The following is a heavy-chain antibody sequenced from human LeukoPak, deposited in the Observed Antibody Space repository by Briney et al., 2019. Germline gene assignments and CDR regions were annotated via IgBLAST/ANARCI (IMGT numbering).Heavy chain of an antibody. CDR2: FDPEDGET. CDR3: AAGPIAAVNYYYYYMDV. CDR1: GYTLTELS. J-gene: IGHJ6*03. Sequence: ASVKVSCKVSGYTLTELSMHWVRQAPGKGLEWMGGFDPEDGETIYAQKFQGRVTMTEDTSADTAYMELSSLRSEDTAVYYCAAGPIAAVNYYYYYMDVWGKGTTVTVSS. D-gene: IGHD6-25*01. V-gene: IGHV1-24*01.